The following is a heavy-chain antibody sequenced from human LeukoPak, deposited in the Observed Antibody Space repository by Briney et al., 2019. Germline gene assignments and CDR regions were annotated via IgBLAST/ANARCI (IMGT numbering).Heavy chain of an antibody. CDR1: GFTFSSYA. D-gene: IGHD6-19*01. Sequence: GATLGLSCAASGFTFSSYAMSWVRQAPGKGLEWGSAISGRGGSTYYADSVKGRFTISRGNSKNTLYLQMNSLRAEDTAVYYCAKDHSSGWPENWFDPWGQGTLVTVSS. CDR2: ISGRGGST. J-gene: IGHJ5*02. CDR3: AKDHSSGWPENWFDP. V-gene: IGHV3-23*01.